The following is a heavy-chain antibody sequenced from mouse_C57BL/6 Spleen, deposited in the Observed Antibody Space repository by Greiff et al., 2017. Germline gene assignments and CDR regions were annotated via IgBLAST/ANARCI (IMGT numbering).Heavy chain of an antibody. V-gene: IGHV1-78*01. CDR3: ARWGLLRDYAMDY. CDR2: IYPRDGST. D-gene: IGHD1-1*01. Sequence: VQLQQSDAELVKPGASVKISCKVSGYTFTDHTIHWMKQRPEQGLEWMGYIYPRDGSTKYNEKFKGKATLTADKSSSTAYMQLNSLTSEDSAVYFCARWGLLRDYAMDYWGQGTSVTVSS. J-gene: IGHJ4*01. CDR1: GYTFTDHT.